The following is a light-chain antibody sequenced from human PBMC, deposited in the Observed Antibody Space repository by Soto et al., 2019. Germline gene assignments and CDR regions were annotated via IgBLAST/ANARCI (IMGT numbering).Light chain of an antibody. CDR2: LTF. CDR3: QQRKSWPIT. V-gene: IGKV3-11*01. J-gene: IGKJ4*01. Sequence: EIVLTQSPATLPLSPGESATLSCRASQNIDYYLPWYQQNPGQSPRLVIYLTFNRATGVPVRFRGVGTGTDFTLTIRDLQPEALALYYCQQRKSWPITFGTGTRVEI. CDR1: QNIDYY.